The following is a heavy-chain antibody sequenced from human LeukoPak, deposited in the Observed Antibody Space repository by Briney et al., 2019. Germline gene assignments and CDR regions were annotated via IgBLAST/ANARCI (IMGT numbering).Heavy chain of an antibody. J-gene: IGHJ4*02. Sequence: PGGSLRLPCAASGFTFSNYWMSWVRQAPGKGLECVASVKPDGVEKYYMDSVKGRFTISRDNAKNSLYLQMNSLRAEDTAVYYCATNVHQWGQGTLVTVSS. D-gene: IGHD2-8*01. CDR3: ATNVHQ. V-gene: IGHV3-7*01. CDR2: VKPDGVEK. CDR1: GFTFSNYW.